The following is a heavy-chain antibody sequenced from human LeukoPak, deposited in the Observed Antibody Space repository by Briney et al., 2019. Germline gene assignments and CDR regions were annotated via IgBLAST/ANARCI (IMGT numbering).Heavy chain of an antibody. D-gene: IGHD3-10*01. J-gene: IGHJ4*02. CDR1: GFTFSTYT. Sequence: GGSLRLSCAASGFTFSTYTMNWVRQAPGKGLEWVSSISSIGSTIYYADSVKGRFTISRDNAKNSLYLQMNSLRAEDTAVYYCAKDSPYAYYGSGSYWDYWGQGTLVTVSS. CDR3: AKDSPYAYYGSGSYWDY. V-gene: IGHV3-48*01. CDR2: ISSIGSTI.